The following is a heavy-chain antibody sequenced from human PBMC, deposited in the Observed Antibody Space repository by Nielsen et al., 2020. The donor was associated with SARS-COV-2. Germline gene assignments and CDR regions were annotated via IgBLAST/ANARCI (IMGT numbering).Heavy chain of an antibody. V-gene: IGHV4-38-2*02. Sequence: PGKGLEWIGSIYHSGSTYYNPSLKSRVTISVDTSKNQFSLKLSSVTAADTAVYYCVRAYGDYFDYWGQGTLVTVSS. D-gene: IGHD4-17*01. CDR2: IYHSGST. CDR3: VRAYGDYFDY. J-gene: IGHJ4*02.